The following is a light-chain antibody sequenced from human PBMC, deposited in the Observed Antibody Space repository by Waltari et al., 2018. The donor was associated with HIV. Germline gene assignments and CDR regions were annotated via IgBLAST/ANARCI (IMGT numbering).Light chain of an antibody. Sequence: DVVIPQSPASLAVSLGERSTSHCRPSHSVLDRSNKKNYLAWYQQKPGQPPKLLFYWASTRESGISYRFSASGSGTDFTLTITSLQVDDVAVYYCQQYLSTPLTFGGGTKVEI. V-gene: IGKV4-1*01. CDR2: WAS. CDR3: QQYLSTPLT. J-gene: IGKJ4*01. CDR1: HSVLDRSNKKNY.